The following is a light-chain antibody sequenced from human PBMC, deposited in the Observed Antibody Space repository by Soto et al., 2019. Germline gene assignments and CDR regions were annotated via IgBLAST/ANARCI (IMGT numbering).Light chain of an antibody. J-gene: IGKJ5*01. CDR2: AAS. V-gene: IGKV1-9*01. CDR3: QQLNSYPLT. CDR1: QGISSS. Sequence: DIPLTQSPSFLSASVGDRVTITCRASQGISSSLVWYQQKPGKAPNLLIYAASTLQSGVPSRFSGSGSGTDFTLTISSLQPEDFATYYCQQLNSYPLTFGQGTRLEIK.